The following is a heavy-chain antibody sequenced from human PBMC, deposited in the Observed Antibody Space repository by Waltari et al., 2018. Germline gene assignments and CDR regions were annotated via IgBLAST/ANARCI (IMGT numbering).Heavy chain of an antibody. V-gene: IGHV4-31*03. Sequence: QVQLQESGPGLVKSSQTLSLTCTVSGGSISSSGYYWNWIRQHPGKGLDWIGLMYNSGSASYNPSLKSRVTISGDKSKNQLSLKLTSVTAADSAVYYCARQNVGPGSAHLDYWGQGTLVTASS. CDR3: ARQNVGPGSAHLDY. J-gene: IGHJ4*02. CDR2: MYNSGSA. CDR1: GGSISSSGYY. D-gene: IGHD3-10*01.